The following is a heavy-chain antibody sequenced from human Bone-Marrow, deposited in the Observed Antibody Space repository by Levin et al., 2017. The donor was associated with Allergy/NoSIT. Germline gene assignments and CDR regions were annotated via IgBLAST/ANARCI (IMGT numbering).Heavy chain of an antibody. Sequence: ASVKVSCKASGGTFSSYAISWVRQAPGQGLEWMGGIIPIFGTANYAQKFQGRVTITADKSTSTAYMELSSLRSEDTAVYYCARVLGYSYGQYGMDVWGQGTTVTVSS. CDR2: IIPIFGTA. CDR1: GGTFSSYA. J-gene: IGHJ6*02. CDR3: ARVLGYSYGQYGMDV. D-gene: IGHD5-18*01. V-gene: IGHV1-69*06.